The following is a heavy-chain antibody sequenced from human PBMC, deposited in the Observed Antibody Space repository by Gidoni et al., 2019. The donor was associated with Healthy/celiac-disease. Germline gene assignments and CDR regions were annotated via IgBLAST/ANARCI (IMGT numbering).Heavy chain of an antibody. J-gene: IGHJ5*02. V-gene: IGHV3-21*01. CDR1: GFPFSSYS. CDR3: ARGRRRGGWFDP. CDR2: ISSSSSYI. Sequence: EVQLVESGGGLVKPGGSLRLSCAASGFPFSSYSMDWVRQAPGKGLEWVSSISSSSSYIYYADSVKGRFTISRDNAKNSLYLQMNSLRAEDTAVYYCARGRRRGGWFDPWGQGTLVTVSS.